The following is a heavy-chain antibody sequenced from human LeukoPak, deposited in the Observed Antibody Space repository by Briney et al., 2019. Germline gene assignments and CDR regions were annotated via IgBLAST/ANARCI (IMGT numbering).Heavy chain of an antibody. CDR1: GFTFRSYS. V-gene: IGHV3-21*01. Sequence: GGSLRLSCAASGFTFRSYSINWVRQAPGKGLEWVSSIGSSSTNIYYADSVKGRFTISRDNAKNSLYLQMNSLRAEDTAVYYCGGHEGDYWGQGTLVTLSS. CDR3: GGHEGDY. J-gene: IGHJ4*02. CDR2: IGSSSTNI.